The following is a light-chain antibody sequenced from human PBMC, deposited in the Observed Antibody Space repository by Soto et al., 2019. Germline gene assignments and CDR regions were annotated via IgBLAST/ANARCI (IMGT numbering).Light chain of an antibody. Sequence: DIQMTQSPSSLSAFVGDRVTITCQASQDINIYLNWYRQKPGKAPKLLIYDASNLATGVPSRFSGRRSGTDLTFSISSLQAEDIATYYCQHDANLPLTFGGGTKVEI. CDR3: QHDANLPLT. CDR2: DAS. CDR1: QDINIY. J-gene: IGKJ4*01. V-gene: IGKV1-33*01.